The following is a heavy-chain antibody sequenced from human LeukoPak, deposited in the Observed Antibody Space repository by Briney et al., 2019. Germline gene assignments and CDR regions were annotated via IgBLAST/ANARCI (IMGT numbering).Heavy chain of an antibody. CDR1: GYTFTGYY. Sequence: ASVKVSCKASGYTFTGYYMHWVRQAPGQGLEWMGWINPNSGGTNYAQKFQGRVTMTRDTSTSTAYMELRSLRSDDTAVYYCARSSSGYYAPLFAYYYYYYMDVWGKGTTVTVSS. J-gene: IGHJ6*03. CDR3: ARSSSGYYAPLFAYYYYYYMDV. D-gene: IGHD3-22*01. CDR2: INPNSGGT. V-gene: IGHV1-2*02.